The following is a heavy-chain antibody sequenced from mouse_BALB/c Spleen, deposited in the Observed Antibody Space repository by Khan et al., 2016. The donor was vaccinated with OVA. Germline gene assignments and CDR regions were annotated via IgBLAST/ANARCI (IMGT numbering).Heavy chain of an antibody. V-gene: IGHV1-9*01. CDR2: ILPGTGST. D-gene: IGHD2-10*01. J-gene: IGHJ2*01. CDR1: GYTFRSYW. Sequence: QVQLQRPGAELMKPGASVKISCKATGYTFRSYWMEWVKQRPGHGLEWIGEILPGTGSTNYNEKFKGKATFTADTSSNTAYMQLSSLTSEDSAVYYCARPYYADYWGQGTTLTVSA. CDR3: ARPYYADY.